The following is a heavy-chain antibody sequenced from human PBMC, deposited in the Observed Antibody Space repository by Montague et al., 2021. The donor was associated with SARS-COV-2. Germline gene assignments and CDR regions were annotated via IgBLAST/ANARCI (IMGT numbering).Heavy chain of an antibody. J-gene: IGHJ3*02. CDR2: MYDSGST. CDR3: ARGDGVVVAAPYI. Sequence: SETLSLTCTVSGGSLSSYYWSWIRQPPGKGLEWIGYMYDSGSTYYNPSLTSRVTMSLDTSKNQFSLKLSSVTAADTAVYYCARGDGVVVAAPYIWGQGTMVTVSS. D-gene: IGHD2-15*01. CDR1: GGSLSSYY. V-gene: IGHV4-59*06.